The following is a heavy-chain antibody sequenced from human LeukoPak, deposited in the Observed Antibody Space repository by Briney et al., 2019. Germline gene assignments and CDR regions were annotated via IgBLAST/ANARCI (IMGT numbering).Heavy chain of an antibody. V-gene: IGHV1-18*01. D-gene: IGHD3-22*01. J-gene: IGHJ4*02. CDR3: TRDFSNTSGSKVVFGF. CDR2: ISAYNGDR. CDR1: GFTFTNYG. Sequence: ASVKVSCKASGFTFTNYGIAWVRQAPGQGLEWMGWISAYNGDRKYAQNFQGRITMTTDTSTTTAYMELRSLTSDDTAVYYCTRDFSNTSGSKVVFGFWGQGTLVTVSS.